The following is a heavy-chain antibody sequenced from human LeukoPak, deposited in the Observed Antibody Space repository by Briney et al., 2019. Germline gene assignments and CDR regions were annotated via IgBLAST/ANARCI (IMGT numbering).Heavy chain of an antibody. Sequence: SETLSLTCTVSGGSISGYYWSWIRQPAGKGLEWIGRIYTSGSTNYNPSLKSRVTMSVDTSKNQFSLKLSSVTAADTAVYYCARSRSCSSTSCYDVNWFDPWGQGTLVTVSS. CDR2: IYTSGST. CDR3: ARSRSCSSTSCYDVNWFDP. J-gene: IGHJ5*02. CDR1: GGSISGYY. V-gene: IGHV4-4*07. D-gene: IGHD2-2*01.